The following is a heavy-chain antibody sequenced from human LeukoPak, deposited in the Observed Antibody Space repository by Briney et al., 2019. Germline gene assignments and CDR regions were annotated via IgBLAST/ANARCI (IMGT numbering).Heavy chain of an antibody. V-gene: IGHV4-34*01. D-gene: IGHD3-10*01. CDR2: VRHSGSI. Sequence: PSETLSLTCAVYGESITAYYWTWIRQPPGKRLEWIGEVRHSGSINYNPSLKSRVTMSVDMSKNQFSLKLNSVTAADTAVYYCAGETASGTGRAFHYWAQGNLVPVSS. J-gene: IGHJ4*02. CDR1: GESITAYY. CDR3: AGETASGTGRAFHY.